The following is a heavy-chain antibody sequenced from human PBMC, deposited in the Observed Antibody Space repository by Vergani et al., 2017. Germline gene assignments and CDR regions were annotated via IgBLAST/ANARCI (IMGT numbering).Heavy chain of an antibody. CDR1: GGSINSNMFF. V-gene: IGHV4-30-4*08. D-gene: IGHD5-12*01. CDR3: ARAADQRLDNRHIVARFVFDS. CDR2: IYYTGST. J-gene: IGHJ4*02. Sequence: QLQESGSGLVKPSETLSLTCTVSGGSINSNMFFWGWIRQTPGKGLEWIGYIYYTGSTYYNPSLKSRVTISVDTSKTQFSLKLSSVTAADPAMYYCARAADQRLDNRHIVARFVFDSWGQGILVTVSS.